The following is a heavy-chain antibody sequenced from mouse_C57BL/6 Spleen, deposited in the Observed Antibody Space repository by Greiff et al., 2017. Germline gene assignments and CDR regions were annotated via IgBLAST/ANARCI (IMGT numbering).Heavy chain of an antibody. CDR3: GDYDGFAY. D-gene: IGHD2-4*01. V-gene: IGHV1-83*01. Sequence: VQLQQSGPELVKPGASVKMSCKASGYTFTDYYMHWVKQKPGKGLEWIGEIYPGSGNTYYNEKFKGQATLTADTSSSTAYMQLSSLTSEDSAVYFCAGDYDGFAYWGQGTLVTVSA. J-gene: IGHJ3*01. CDR1: YTFTDYYM. CDR2: YPGSGNTY.